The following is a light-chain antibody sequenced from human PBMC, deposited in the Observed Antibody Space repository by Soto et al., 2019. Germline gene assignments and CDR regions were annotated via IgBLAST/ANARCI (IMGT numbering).Light chain of an antibody. CDR1: QSVSSSY. CDR3: QQYYSCPPYT. J-gene: IGKJ2*01. V-gene: IGKV3-20*01. CDR2: GAS. Sequence: EIVLTQSPGTLSLSPGERATLACRASQSVSSSYLARYQQKPGQAPRLLIYGASISATGIQERFRGCGSGTDFTLTISSLQPEDCAEYYCQQYYSCPPYTFGQGTEVEIK.